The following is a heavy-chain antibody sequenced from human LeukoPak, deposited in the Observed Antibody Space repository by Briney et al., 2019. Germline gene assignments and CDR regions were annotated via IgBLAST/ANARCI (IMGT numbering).Heavy chain of an antibody. CDR3: ANRYSGSFDP. D-gene: IGHD1-26*01. CDR2: ISGSGGST. J-gene: IGHJ5*02. V-gene: IGHV3-23*01. Sequence: PGGSLRLSCAASGFTFSDYYMSWIRQAPGKGLEWVSAISGSGGSTYYADSVKGRFTISRDNSKNTLYLQMNSLRAEDTAVYYCANRYSGSFDPWGQGTLVTVSS. CDR1: GFTFSDYY.